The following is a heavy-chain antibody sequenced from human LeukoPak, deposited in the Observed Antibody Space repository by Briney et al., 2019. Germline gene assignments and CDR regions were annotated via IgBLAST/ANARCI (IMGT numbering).Heavy chain of an antibody. J-gene: IGHJ4*02. CDR2: IYYSGST. Sequence: SETLSLTCTVSGGSISSSSYYWGWIRQPPGKGLEWIGSIYYSGSTYYNPSLKSRVTISVDTSKNQFSLKLSSVTAADTAVYYCARDPPPPNYDSSGYYYRPFDYWGQGTLVTVSS. D-gene: IGHD3-22*01. V-gene: IGHV4-39*07. CDR1: GGSISSSSYY. CDR3: ARDPPPPNYDSSGYYYRPFDY.